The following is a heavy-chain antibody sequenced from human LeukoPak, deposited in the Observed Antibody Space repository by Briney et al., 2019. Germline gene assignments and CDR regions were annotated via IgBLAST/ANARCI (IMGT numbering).Heavy chain of an antibody. D-gene: IGHD2-15*01. CDR2: IYSGGST. V-gene: IGHV3-66*02. Sequence: GGSLRLSCAASGFTVSSNYMSWVRQAPGKGLEWVSVIYSGGSTNYADSVKGRFTISRDNSKNTLYLQMNSLRAEDTAVYYCARSPVSFLLPYYFDYWGQGTLVTVSS. CDR1: GFTVSSNY. CDR3: ARSPVSFLLPYYFDY. J-gene: IGHJ4*02.